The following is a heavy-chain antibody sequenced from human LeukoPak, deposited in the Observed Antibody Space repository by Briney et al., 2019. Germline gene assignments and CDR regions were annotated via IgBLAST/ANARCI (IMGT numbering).Heavy chain of an antibody. CDR2: IYYTGGT. D-gene: IGHD1-26*01. CDR1: GGSITSSSYY. V-gene: IGHV4-39*01. J-gene: IGHJ3*02. Sequence: PSDTLSLPCSVSGGSITSSSYYCAWIRQPPGKGLEWIGSIYYTGGTYYNPSLKSRLTISLGTSKNQFSLKLNSVTAADTAVYYCARGGGAGRAFDIWGPGTMVTVSS. CDR3: ARGGGAGRAFDI.